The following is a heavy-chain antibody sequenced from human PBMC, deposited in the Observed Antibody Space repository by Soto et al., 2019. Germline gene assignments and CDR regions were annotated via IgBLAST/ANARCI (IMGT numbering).Heavy chain of an antibody. CDR1: GYSFTSYW. CDR3: AKTSYPGYFCFGIDV. Sequence: GESLKISCTGSGYSFTSYWIGWVRQMPGKCLEWMGIIYPGDSDTRYSPSFQAQVTISADKSISTAYLQWSSLKASDTAMYYCAKTSYPGYFCFGIDVWGQGRTVTV. V-gene: IGHV5-51*01. D-gene: IGHD1-26*01. J-gene: IGHJ6*02. CDR2: IYPGDSDT.